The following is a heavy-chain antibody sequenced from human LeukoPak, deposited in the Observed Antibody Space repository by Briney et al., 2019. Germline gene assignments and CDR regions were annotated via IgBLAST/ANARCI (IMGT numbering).Heavy chain of an antibody. CDR2: IRGSDGYT. CDR3: AKDLGRLHVGMDV. CDR1: GFTFSSCG. Sequence: GGSLRLSCAASGFTFSSCGMSWVRQAPGKGLEWVSSIRGSDGYTYYADSVKGRFTISRDISKNTLYLQMNSLRAEDTAVYYCAKDLGRLHVGMDVWGQGTTVTVSS. J-gene: IGHJ6*02. V-gene: IGHV3-23*01. D-gene: IGHD7-27*01.